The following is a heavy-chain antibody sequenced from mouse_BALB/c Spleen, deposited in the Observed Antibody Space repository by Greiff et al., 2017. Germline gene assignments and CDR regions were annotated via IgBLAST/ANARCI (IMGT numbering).Heavy chain of an antibody. Sequence: QVQLQQSGAELVKPGASVKLSCKTSGYTFTSYWIQWVKQRPGQGLGWIGEIFPGTGTTYYNEKFKGKATLTIDTSSSTAYMQLSSLTSEDSAVYFCAIMTTGFAYWGQGTLVTVSA. D-gene: IGHD1-2*01. CDR1: GYTFTSYW. CDR2: IFPGTGTT. V-gene: IGHV1S132*01. J-gene: IGHJ3*01. CDR3: AIMTTGFAY.